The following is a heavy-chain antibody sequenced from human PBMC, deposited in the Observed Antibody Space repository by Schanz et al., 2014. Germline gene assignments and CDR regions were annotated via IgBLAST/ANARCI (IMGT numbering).Heavy chain of an antibody. CDR3: AKGFGGYDLVLDY. J-gene: IGHJ4*02. V-gene: IGHV3-66*03. Sequence: EVQLVESGGGLIHPGGSLRLSCAVSGFTVNTNYMTWVRQAPGKGLECVSILYIRSTYYADSVKGRFTISRDNSKNTLSLQMNSLRAEDTAVYYCAKGFGGYDLVLDYWGQGTLVTVSS. CDR2: LYIRST. CDR1: GFTVNTNY. D-gene: IGHD5-12*01.